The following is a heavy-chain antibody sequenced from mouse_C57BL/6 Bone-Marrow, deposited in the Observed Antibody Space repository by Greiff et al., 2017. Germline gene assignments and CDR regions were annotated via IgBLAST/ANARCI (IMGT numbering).Heavy chain of an antibody. V-gene: IGHV5-4*01. J-gene: IGHJ4*01. CDR2: ISDGGSYT. CDR3: ARDGETAQAFYAMDY. D-gene: IGHD3-2*02. Sequence: EVKLMESGGGLVKPGGSLKLSCAASGFTFSSYAMSWVRQTPEKRLEWVATISDGGSYTSYPDTVKGRFTISRDNAKNNLYLQMSHLKSEDTAMYYCARDGETAQAFYAMDYWGQGTSVTVSS. CDR1: GFTFSSYA.